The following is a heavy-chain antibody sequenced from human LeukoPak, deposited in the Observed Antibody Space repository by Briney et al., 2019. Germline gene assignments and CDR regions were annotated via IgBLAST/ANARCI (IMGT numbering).Heavy chain of an antibody. CDR1: GFTFSSYW. D-gene: IGHD3-22*01. CDR2: INRDGSST. Sequence: PGGSLRLSCAASGFTFSSYWMHWVRQAPGKGLVWVSRINRDGSSTSYADSVKGRFAISRDNAKNTLYLQMNSLRAEDTAIYYCAKVTGDYYDTSGAFDYWGQGTLVTVSS. V-gene: IGHV3-74*01. CDR3: AKVTGDYYDTSGAFDY. J-gene: IGHJ4*02.